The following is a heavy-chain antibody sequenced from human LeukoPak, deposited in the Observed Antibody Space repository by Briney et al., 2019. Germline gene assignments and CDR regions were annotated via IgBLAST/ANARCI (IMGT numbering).Heavy chain of an antibody. CDR1: GCTFSSYP. J-gene: IGHJ5*02. Sequence: ASVTVSCKSSGCTFSSYPISWVRQAPGQGLEWMGGIIPIFGTANYAQKFQGRVTITTDESTSTAYMELSSLRSDDTAVYYCARDGYCSSTSCSGNWFDPWGQGTLVTVSS. D-gene: IGHD2-2*01. CDR2: IIPIFGTA. CDR3: ARDGYCSSTSCSGNWFDP. V-gene: IGHV1-69*05.